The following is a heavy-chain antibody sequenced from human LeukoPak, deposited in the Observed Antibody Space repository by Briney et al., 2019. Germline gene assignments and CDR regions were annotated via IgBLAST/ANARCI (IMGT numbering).Heavy chain of an antibody. D-gene: IGHD2-21*01. CDR1: GFTFSVYA. CDR2: ISDSGNT. Sequence: GGSLRLSCAASGFTFSVYAMHWVRQAPGKGLEWVSAISDSGNTYHADSVKGRFTISRDSSKNTLFLQMNRLRPEDAAVYYCAKAPVTTCRGAYCYPFDYWGQGTLFTVSS. J-gene: IGHJ4*02. V-gene: IGHV3-23*01. CDR3: AKAPVTTCRGAYCYPFDY.